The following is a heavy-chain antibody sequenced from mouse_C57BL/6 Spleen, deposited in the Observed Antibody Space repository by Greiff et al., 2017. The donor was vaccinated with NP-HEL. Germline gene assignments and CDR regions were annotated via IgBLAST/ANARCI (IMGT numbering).Heavy chain of an antibody. CDR1: GYTFTSYW. CDR3: ARRGYYGSSYDAMDD. D-gene: IGHD1-1*01. J-gene: IGHJ4*01. Sequence: QVQLQQPGAELVMPGASVKLSCKASGYTFTSYWMHWVKQRPGQGLEWIGEIDPSGSYTNYNQKFKGKSTLTVDKSSSTAYMQLSSLTSEDSAVYYCARRGYYGSSYDAMDDWGQGTSVTVSS. V-gene: IGHV1-69*01. CDR2: IDPSGSYT.